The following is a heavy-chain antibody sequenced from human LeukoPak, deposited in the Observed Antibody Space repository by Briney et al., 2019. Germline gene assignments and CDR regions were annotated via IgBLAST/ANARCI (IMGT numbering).Heavy chain of an antibody. V-gene: IGHV4-4*07. D-gene: IGHD6-6*01. Sequence: PSETLSLTCTVSGGSISSYYWSWIRQPAGKGLEWIGRIYTSGSTNYNPSLKSRVTMSVDTSKNQFSLKLSSVTAADTAVYYCARDQGDLEPTTSIAARPPYFDLWGRGTLVTVSS. J-gene: IGHJ2*01. CDR2: IYTSGST. CDR3: ARDQGDLEPTTSIAARPPYFDL. CDR1: GGSISSYY.